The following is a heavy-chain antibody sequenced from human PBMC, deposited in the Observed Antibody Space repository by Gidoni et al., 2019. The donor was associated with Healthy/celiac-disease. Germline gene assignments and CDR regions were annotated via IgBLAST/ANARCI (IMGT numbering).Heavy chain of an antibody. J-gene: IGHJ4*02. CDR2: IYYSGST. Sequence: QLQLQESVPGLVKPSETLSLTCTGSGGSISSSSYYWGWIRQPPGKGLEWIGSIYYSGSTYYNPSLKSRVTISVDTSKNQFSLKLSSVTAADTAVYYCARHSNSGSYVDYWGQGTLVTVSS. V-gene: IGHV4-39*01. CDR1: GGSISSSSYY. CDR3: ARHSNSGSYVDY. D-gene: IGHD1-26*01.